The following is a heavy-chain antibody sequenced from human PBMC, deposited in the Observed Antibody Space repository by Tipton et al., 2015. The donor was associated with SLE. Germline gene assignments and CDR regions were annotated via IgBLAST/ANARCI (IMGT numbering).Heavy chain of an antibody. CDR3: ARGDSGRYFDY. Sequence: TLSLTCTVSGDSSSSDNYYWSWIRQPAGKGLEWIGHIHTRGRTTYNPSLKGRVSILLDTSKNHFSLKLSSVTAAGTAVYYCARGDSGRYFDYWGQGTLVTVSS. J-gene: IGHJ4*02. CDR1: GDSSSSDNYY. CDR2: IHTRGRT. V-gene: IGHV4-61*09. D-gene: IGHD6-19*01.